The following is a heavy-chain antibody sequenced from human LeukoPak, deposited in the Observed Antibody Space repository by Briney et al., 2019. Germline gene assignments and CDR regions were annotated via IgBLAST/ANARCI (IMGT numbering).Heavy chain of an antibody. CDR2: ISSSSSYI. CDR3: ARVVVAVAGPIDY. V-gene: IGHV3-21*01. CDR1: GFTFSSYS. J-gene: IGHJ4*02. D-gene: IGHD6-19*01. Sequence: AGGSLRLSCAASGFTFSSYSMNWVRQAPGKGLEWVSSISSSSSYIYYADSVKGRFTISRDNAKNSLYLQMNSLRAEDTAVYYCARVVVAVAGPIDYWGQGTLVTVPS.